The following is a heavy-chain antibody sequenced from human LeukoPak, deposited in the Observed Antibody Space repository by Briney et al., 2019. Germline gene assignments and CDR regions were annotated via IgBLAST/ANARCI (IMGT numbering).Heavy chain of an antibody. CDR1: GGSISSGSYY. CDR3: ARSEADDYVWGSYRPGGALDY. J-gene: IGHJ4*02. V-gene: IGHV4-61*02. CDR2: IYTSGST. Sequence: SETLSLTCTVSGGSISSGSYYWSWIRQPAGKGLEWIGRIYTSGSTNYNPSLKSRVTISVDTSKNQFSLKRSSVTAADTAVYYCARSEADDYVWGSYRPGGALDYWGQGTLVTVSS. D-gene: IGHD3-16*02.